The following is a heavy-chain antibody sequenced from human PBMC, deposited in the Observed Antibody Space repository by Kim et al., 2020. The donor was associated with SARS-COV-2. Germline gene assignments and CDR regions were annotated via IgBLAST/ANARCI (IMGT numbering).Heavy chain of an antibody. Sequence: GGSLRLSCAASGFTFSSYSMNWVRQAPGKGLEWVSSISSSSSYIYYADSVKGRFTISRDNAKNSLYLQMNSLRAEDTAVYYCARELLWFGELDYYGMDVWGQGTTVTVSS. CDR1: GFTFSSYS. J-gene: IGHJ6*02. D-gene: IGHD3-10*01. CDR3: ARELLWFGELDYYGMDV. CDR2: ISSSSSYI. V-gene: IGHV3-21*01.